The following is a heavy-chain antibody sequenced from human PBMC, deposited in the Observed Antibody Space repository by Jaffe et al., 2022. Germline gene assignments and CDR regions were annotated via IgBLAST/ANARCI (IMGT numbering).Heavy chain of an antibody. D-gene: IGHD1-26*01. J-gene: IGHJ4*02. V-gene: IGHV3-72*01. CDR2: IRDKGNSYTT. Sequence: DVQLVESGGGLVQPGGSLRLSCAASGFSFSDYYMDWVRQVPGKGLEWVGHIRDKGNSYTTYYAASVKGRFTVLRDDSKNSVYLQMNSLKTEDTALYHCVRDSGYGARDYWGQGTLVTVSS. CDR1: GFSFSDYY. CDR3: VRDSGYGARDY.